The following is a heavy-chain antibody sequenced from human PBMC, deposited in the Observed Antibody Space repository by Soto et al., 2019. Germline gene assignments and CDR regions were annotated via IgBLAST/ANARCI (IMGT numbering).Heavy chain of an antibody. CDR3: ARADDTRFDY. V-gene: IGHV4-61*01. CDR1: GGSVSSGSYY. Sequence: SETVSPTCTVSGGSVSSGSYYWSWIRQPPGKGLEWIGYIYYSGSTNYNPSLKSRVTISVDTSKNQFSLKLSSVTAADTAVYYCARADDTRFDYWGQGTLVTVSS. D-gene: IGHD3-9*01. CDR2: IYYSGST. J-gene: IGHJ4*02.